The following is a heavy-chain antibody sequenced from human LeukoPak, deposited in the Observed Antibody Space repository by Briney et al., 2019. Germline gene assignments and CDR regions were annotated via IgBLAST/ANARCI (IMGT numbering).Heavy chain of an antibody. CDR2: ISSSGSTI. CDR3: ARVGYYYDSSGRQGAFDI. CDR1: GFTFSSYE. J-gene: IGHJ3*02. V-gene: IGHV3-48*03. Sequence: GGSLRLSCAASGFTFSSYEMNWVRQAPGKGLEWVSYISSSGSTIYYADSVKGRFTISRDNSKNTLYLQMNSLRAEDTAVYYCARVGYYYDSSGRQGAFDIWGQGTMVTVSS. D-gene: IGHD3-22*01.